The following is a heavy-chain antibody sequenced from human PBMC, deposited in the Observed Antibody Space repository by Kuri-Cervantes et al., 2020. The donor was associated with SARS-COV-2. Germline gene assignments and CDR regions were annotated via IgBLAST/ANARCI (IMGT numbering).Heavy chain of an antibody. CDR1: AFTFSSYA. D-gene: IGHD2-21*01. V-gene: IGHV3-30-3*01. J-gene: IGHJ4*02. CDR3: ARDRVGVHDY. Sequence: GESLKISCAASAFTFSSYAMHWVRQAPDKGLEWVAIISYDGSNKYYADSVKGRFTISRDNSKNTLYLQMNSLRAEDTAVYYCARDRVGVHDYWGQGTLVTVSS. CDR2: ISYDGSNK.